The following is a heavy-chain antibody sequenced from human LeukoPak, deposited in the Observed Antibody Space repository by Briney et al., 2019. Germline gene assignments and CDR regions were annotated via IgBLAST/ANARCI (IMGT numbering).Heavy chain of an antibody. D-gene: IGHD6-13*01. CDR2: IYYSGST. CDR3: ARQAAAGTFCY. V-gene: IGHV4-39*01. J-gene: IGHJ4*02. Sequence: PSETLSPTCIVSGGSISSSSLFWGWIRQPPGKGLEWIGSIYYSGSTYSNPSLKSRVTISVDTSKNQFSLKLSSVTAADTAVYYCARQAAAGTFCYWGQGTLVTVSS. CDR1: GGSISSSSLF.